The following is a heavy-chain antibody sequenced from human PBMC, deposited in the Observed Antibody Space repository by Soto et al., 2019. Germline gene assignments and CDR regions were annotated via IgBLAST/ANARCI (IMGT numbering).Heavy chain of an antibody. V-gene: IGHV2-26*01. Sequence: QVTLKESGPVLVKPTETLTLTCTVSGFSLSNARMGVSWIRQPPGMALEWLAHIFSNDEKSYSTSLKSRLTISKDTSKSQVVLTMTNMDPVDTATYYCARIRHCSSTSCYINYYGMDVWGQGTTVTVSS. J-gene: IGHJ6*02. CDR1: GFSLSNARMG. CDR2: IFSNDEK. D-gene: IGHD2-2*02. CDR3: ARIRHCSSTSCYINYYGMDV.